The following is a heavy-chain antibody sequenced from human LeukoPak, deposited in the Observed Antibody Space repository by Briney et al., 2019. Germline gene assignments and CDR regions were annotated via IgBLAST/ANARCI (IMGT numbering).Heavy chain of an antibody. CDR2: ISAYNGNT. CDR3: ARGAYYDPSTWFDH. Sequence: ASVTVSCKASGYTFTSYGISWVRQAPGQGLEWMGWISAYNGNTNYAQKLQGRVTMTTDTSTSTAYMELSRLRSDDTAVYYCARGAYYDPSTWFDHWGQGTLVTVSS. V-gene: IGHV1-18*01. D-gene: IGHD3-22*01. J-gene: IGHJ5*02. CDR1: GYTFTSYG.